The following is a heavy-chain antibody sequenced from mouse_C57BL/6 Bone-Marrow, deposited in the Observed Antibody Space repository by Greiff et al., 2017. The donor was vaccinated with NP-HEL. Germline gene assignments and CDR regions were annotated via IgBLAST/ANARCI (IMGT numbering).Heavy chain of an antibody. J-gene: IGHJ4*01. Sequence: ESGPGLVKPSQSLSLTCSVTGYSITSGYYWNWIRQFPGNKLEWMGYISYDGSNNYNPSLKNRISITRDTSKNQFFLKLNSVTTEDTATYYCARDLYVAYWGQGTSVTVSS. D-gene: IGHD2-12*01. CDR3: ARDLYVAY. CDR1: GYSITSGYY. V-gene: IGHV3-6*01. CDR2: ISYDGSN.